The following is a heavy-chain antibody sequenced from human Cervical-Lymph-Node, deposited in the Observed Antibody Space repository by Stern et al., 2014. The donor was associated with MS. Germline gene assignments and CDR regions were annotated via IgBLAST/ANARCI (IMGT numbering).Heavy chain of an antibody. CDR2: IDPYASNT. Sequence: QLVQSGAEVKKPGESLHISCKLSGYSFTIYYIAWVRQIPGQGLEWMGVIDPYASNTTYSPSFQGQVTISADKSITTAYLQWSSLRASDSAMYYCARHVQGFDYWGQGTLVTVSS. CDR1: GYSFTIYY. V-gene: IGHV5-51*01. CDR3: ARHVQGFDY. J-gene: IGHJ4*02.